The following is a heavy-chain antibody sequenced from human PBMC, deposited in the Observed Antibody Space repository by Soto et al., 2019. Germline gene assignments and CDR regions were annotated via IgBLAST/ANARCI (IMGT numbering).Heavy chain of an antibody. CDR2: FDPEDGET. CDR3: ANIEAIVGATTGNFDY. Sequence: ASVKVSCKVSGYTLTELSMHWVRQAPGEGLEWMGGFDPEDGETIYAQKFQGRVTMTEDTSTDTAYMELSSLRSEDTAVYYCANIEAIVGATTGNFDYWGQGTLVTVSS. CDR1: GYTLTELS. D-gene: IGHD1-26*01. J-gene: IGHJ4*02. V-gene: IGHV1-24*01.